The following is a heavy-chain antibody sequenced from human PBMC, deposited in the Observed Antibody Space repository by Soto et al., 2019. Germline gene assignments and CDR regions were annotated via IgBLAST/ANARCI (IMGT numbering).Heavy chain of an antibody. CDR3: TRGWDFPSYYGMDV. J-gene: IGHJ6*02. V-gene: IGHV3-49*03. CDR1: GFTFGYYA. Sequence: PGGSLRLSCTASGFTFGYYAMSWFRQGTGTGLEWVGFIRSKAYGGKTEYAASVKGRFTISRDDSKSIAYLQMNSLKTEDTAVYYCTRGWDFPSYYGMDVWGQGTTVTVSS. CDR2: IRSKAYGGKT. D-gene: IGHD1-26*01.